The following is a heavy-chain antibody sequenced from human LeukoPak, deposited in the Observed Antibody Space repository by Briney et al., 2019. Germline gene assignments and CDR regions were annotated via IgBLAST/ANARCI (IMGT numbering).Heavy chain of an antibody. D-gene: IGHD3-9*01. V-gene: IGHV3-48*01. J-gene: IGHJ5*02. Sequence: PGGSLRLSCEASGFIFSTYGMAWVRQAPGKGLEWISYISSNSRTTAYADSVRGRFTISRDNAKNSLSLQTNRLRADDTGVYYCARGPHDDATGYSFSWGQGTQVTVSS. CDR1: GFIFSTYG. CDR3: ARGPHDDATGYSFS. CDR2: ISSNSRTT.